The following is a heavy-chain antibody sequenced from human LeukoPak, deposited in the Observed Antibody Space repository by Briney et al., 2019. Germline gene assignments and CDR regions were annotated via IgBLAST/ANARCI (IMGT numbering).Heavy chain of an antibody. CDR1: GYTFTSYG. CDR3: ARAPTYYYDSSGYYFGY. V-gene: IGHV1-18*01. D-gene: IGHD3-22*01. J-gene: IGHJ4*02. Sequence: ASVKVSCKASGYTFTSYGISWVRQAPGQGLEWMGWISAYNGNTNYAQKVQGRVTMTTDTSTSTAYMELRSLRSDDTAVYYCARAPTYYYDSSGYYFGYWGQGTLVTVSS. CDR2: ISAYNGNT.